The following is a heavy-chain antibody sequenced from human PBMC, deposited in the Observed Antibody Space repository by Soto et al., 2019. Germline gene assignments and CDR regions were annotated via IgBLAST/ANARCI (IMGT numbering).Heavy chain of an antibody. Sequence: PSETLSLTCAVSGYSISSGFYWGWIRQPPGKGLEWIGHVYHSGSTYYNPSLQSRVTISVDTSKNQFSLKLNSVTAADTAVYYCARESLSYSSYFDSWGQGALVTAPQ. J-gene: IGHJ4*02. CDR3: ARESLSYSSYFDS. D-gene: IGHD6-19*01. V-gene: IGHV4-38-2*02. CDR2: VYHSGST. CDR1: GYSISSGFY.